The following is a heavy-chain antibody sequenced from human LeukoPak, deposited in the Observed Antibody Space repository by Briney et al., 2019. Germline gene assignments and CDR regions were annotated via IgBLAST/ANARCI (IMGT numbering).Heavy chain of an antibody. CDR3: AREDYDMDYFDY. J-gene: IGHJ4*02. D-gene: IGHD3-9*01. CDR2: ISYDGSNK. CDR1: GFTFSSYA. V-gene: IGHV3-30-3*01. Sequence: RGGSLRLSCAASGFTFSSYAMHWVRQAPGKGLEWVAVISYDGSNKYYADSVKGRFTISRDNSKNTLYLQMNSLRAEDTAVYYCAREDYDMDYFDYWGQGTLVTVSS.